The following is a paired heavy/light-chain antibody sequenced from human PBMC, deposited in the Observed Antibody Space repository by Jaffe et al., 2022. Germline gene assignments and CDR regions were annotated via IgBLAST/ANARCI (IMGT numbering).Light chain of an antibody. CDR3: QQRSNWPHIFT. CDR1: QSVSSY. V-gene: IGKV3-11*01. CDR2: DAS. J-gene: IGKJ3*01. Sequence: EIVLTQSPATLSLSPGERATLSCRASQSVSSYLAWYQQKPGQAPRLLIYDASNRATGIPARFSGSGSGTDFTLTISSLEPEDFAVYYCQQRSNWPHIFTFGPGTKVDIK.
Heavy chain of an antibody. CDR1: GFTFSSYW. D-gene: IGHD4-17*01. CDR2: IKQDGSEK. Sequence: EVQLVESGGGLVQPGGSLRLSCAASGFTFSSYWMSWVRQAPGKGLEWVANIKQDGSEKYYVDSVKGRFTISRDNAKNSLYLQMNSLRAEDTAVYYCARDQDYPDIRIDYAEANVGFDIWGQGTMVTVSS. J-gene: IGHJ3*02. V-gene: IGHV3-7*01. CDR3: ARDQDYPDIRIDYAEANVGFDI.